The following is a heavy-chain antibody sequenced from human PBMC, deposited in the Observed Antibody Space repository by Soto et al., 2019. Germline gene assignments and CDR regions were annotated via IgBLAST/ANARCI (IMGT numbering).Heavy chain of an antibody. CDR1: GFAFSTFD. J-gene: IGHJ6*02. CDR2: IGTLSDT. V-gene: IGHV3-13*01. D-gene: IGHD5-18*01. CDR3: AKGIPDTGGYYYYSMDV. Sequence: SLRLSCAGSGFAFSTFDIHWVRQAPGKGLEWVSGIGTLSDTFYAASVQGRFTISRQNAKNILYLQMNSLRAEDTAVYYCAKGIPDTGGYYYYSMDVWGQGTAVTVSS.